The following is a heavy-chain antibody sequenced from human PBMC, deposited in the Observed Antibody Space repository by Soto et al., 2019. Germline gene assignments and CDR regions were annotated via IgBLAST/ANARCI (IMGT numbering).Heavy chain of an antibody. V-gene: IGHV1-69*14. J-gene: IGHJ5*02. CDR1: GDTFSNYA. CDR3: AGSAPSDFWSGYYVFDP. CDR2: IIPIFGSA. D-gene: IGHD3-3*01. Sequence: QVQLVQSGAEVKKPGSSVKVSCKASGDTFSNYAISWVRQAPGQGLEWMGGIIPIFGSANYAQKFQGRVTITADKSTSTAYMERSSLRSEDTAVYFCAGSAPSDFWSGYYVFDPWGQGTLVTVSS.